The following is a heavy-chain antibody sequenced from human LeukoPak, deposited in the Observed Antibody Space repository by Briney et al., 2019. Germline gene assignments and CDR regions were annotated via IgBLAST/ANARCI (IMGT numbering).Heavy chain of an antibody. CDR3: ARDASMVRGDSMNDY. J-gene: IGHJ4*02. CDR2: IWYDGSNK. CDR1: GFTFSSYG. Sequence: GGSLRLSCAASGFTFSSYGMHWVRQAPGKGLEWVAVIWYDGSNKYYADPVKGRFTISRDNSKNTLYLQMNSLRAEDTAVYYCARDASMVRGDSMNDYWGQGTLVTVSS. D-gene: IGHD3-10*01. V-gene: IGHV3-33*01.